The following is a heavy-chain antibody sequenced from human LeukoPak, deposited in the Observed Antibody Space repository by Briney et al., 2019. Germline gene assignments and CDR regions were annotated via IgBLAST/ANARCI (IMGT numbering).Heavy chain of an antibody. V-gene: IGHV3-23*01. J-gene: IGHJ4*02. CDR3: ASPDGDYAVDY. D-gene: IGHD4-17*01. Sequence: GGSLRLSCVVSGFTFSDYAMSWVRQAPGKGLEWVSSIRGNGATTYYADSVKGRFTISRDNSKNTLYLQMNSLRAEDTAVYYCASPDGDYAVDYWGQGTLVTVSS. CDR1: GFTFSDYA. CDR2: IRGNGATT.